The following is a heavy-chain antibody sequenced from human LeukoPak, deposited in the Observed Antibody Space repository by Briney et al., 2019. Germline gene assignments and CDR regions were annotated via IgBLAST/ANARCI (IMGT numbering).Heavy chain of an antibody. D-gene: IGHD3-22*01. J-gene: IGHJ3*02. CDR2: INPNSGGT. Sequence: ASVKVSCKASGYTFTGYYMHWVRQAPGQGLEWMGWINPNSGGTNYAQKFQGRVTMTRDTSISTAYMELRSLKSDDTAVYYCASLKNYYDSSGYLVTDAFEIWGQGTMVTVSS. V-gene: IGHV1-2*02. CDR3: ASLKNYYDSSGYLVTDAFEI. CDR1: GYTFTGYY.